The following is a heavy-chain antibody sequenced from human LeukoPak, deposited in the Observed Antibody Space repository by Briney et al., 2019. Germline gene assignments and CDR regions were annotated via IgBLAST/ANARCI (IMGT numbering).Heavy chain of an antibody. CDR2: IYSAGNT. Sequence: GGSLRLSCVASGFTFSSNYMSWVRQAPGKGLEWVSVIYSAGNTYYTDSVKGRFTISRHNSENTLYLHMNSLRVEDTAVYFCARGGTPGYSSGRIDYWGQGTLVTVSS. D-gene: IGHD6-19*01. V-gene: IGHV3-66*02. CDR1: GFTFSSNY. CDR3: ARGGTPGYSSGRIDY. J-gene: IGHJ4*02.